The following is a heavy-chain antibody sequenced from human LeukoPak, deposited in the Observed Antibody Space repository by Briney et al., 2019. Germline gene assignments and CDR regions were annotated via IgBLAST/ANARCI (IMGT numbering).Heavy chain of an antibody. CDR3: AKEDPIVSVGFDY. J-gene: IGHJ4*02. D-gene: IGHD2-15*01. CDR1: GFTFSSYA. Sequence: GGSLRLSCAASGFTFSSYAMSWVRLAPGKGLEWISAISGSGGNTYYADSVKGRLTISRDNSKNTLFLQMNSLRVEDTAVYYCAKEDPIVSVGFDYWGQGTLVTVTS. V-gene: IGHV3-23*01. CDR2: ISGSGGNT.